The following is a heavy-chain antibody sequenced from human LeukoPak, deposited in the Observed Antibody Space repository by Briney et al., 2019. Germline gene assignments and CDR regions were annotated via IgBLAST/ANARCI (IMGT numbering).Heavy chain of an antibody. V-gene: IGHV3-33*01. CDR1: GFTFSTYG. J-gene: IGHJ4*02. Sequence: GGSLRLSCAASGFTFSTYGMHWVRQAPGKGLEWVAVIWYDGSNKYYADSVKGRFTISRDNSKNTLYLQMNSLRAEDTAVYYCATGEQQLAFDYWGQGTLVTVSS. CDR2: IWYDGSNK. CDR3: ATGEQQLAFDY. D-gene: IGHD6-13*01.